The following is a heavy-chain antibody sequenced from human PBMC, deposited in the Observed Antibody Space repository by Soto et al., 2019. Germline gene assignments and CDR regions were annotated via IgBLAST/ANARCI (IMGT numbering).Heavy chain of an antibody. D-gene: IGHD5-18*01. CDR1: GGTFSCYA. CDR2: INPSGGTT. CDR3: ARSIYVDTAMVDY. V-gene: IGHV1-46*01. Sequence: ASVKVSCKASGGTFSCYAISWVRQAPGQGLEWMGIINPSGGTTSYAQKFQGRVTMTRDTSTSTVYMELSSLRSEDTAVYYCARSIYVDTAMVDYWGQGTLVTVSS. J-gene: IGHJ4*02.